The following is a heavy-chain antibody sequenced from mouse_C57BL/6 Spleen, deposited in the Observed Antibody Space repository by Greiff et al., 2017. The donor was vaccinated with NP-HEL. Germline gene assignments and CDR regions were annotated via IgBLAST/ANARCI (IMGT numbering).Heavy chain of an antibody. D-gene: IGHD2-3*01. Sequence: EVHLVESGGGLVKPGGSLKLSCAASGFTFSSYTMSWVRQTPEKRLEWVATISGGGGNTYYPDSVKGRFTISRDNAKNTLYLQMSSLRSEDTALYYCARARDGYYAMDYWGQGTSVTVSS. CDR3: ARARDGYYAMDY. J-gene: IGHJ4*01. CDR1: GFTFSSYT. V-gene: IGHV5-9*01. CDR2: ISGGGGNT.